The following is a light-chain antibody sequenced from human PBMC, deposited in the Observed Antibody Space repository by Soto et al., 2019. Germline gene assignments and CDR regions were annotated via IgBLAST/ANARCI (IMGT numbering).Light chain of an antibody. CDR2: TSN. CDR3: ATWDDSLHGYV. Sequence: QSVLTQPASVSGSPGQSITISCTGTSSDVGGYNYVSWYQQLPGTAPKLLIYTSNQRPSGVPDRFSGSKSGTSASLAISGLQSEDVADYYCATWDDSLHGYVFGTGTKVTVL. V-gene: IGLV1-44*01. J-gene: IGLJ1*01. CDR1: SSDVGGYNY.